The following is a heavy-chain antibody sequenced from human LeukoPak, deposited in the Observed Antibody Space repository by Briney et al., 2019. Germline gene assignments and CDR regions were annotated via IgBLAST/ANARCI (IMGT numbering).Heavy chain of an antibody. V-gene: IGHV4-61*02. J-gene: IGHJ4*02. CDR3: ARAGKYYDFWSAQLDY. Sequence: PSQTLSLTCTVSGGSISSGSYYWSWIRQPAGKGLEWIGRIYTSGSTNYNPSLKSRVTISVDTSKNQFSLKLSSVTAADTAVYYCARAGKYYDFWSAQLDYWGQGTLVTVSS. CDR2: IYTSGST. CDR1: GGSISSGSYY. D-gene: IGHD3-3*01.